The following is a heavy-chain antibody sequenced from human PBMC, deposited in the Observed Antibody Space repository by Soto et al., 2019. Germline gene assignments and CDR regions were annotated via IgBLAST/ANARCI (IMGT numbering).Heavy chain of an antibody. CDR2: IYNSGST. CDR1: GCSISSGGYS. CDR3: ARVPSP. V-gene: IGHV4-30-2*01. J-gene: IGHJ5*02. Sequence: QLQLQESGSGLVKPSQTLSLTCAVSGCSISSGGYSWSWIRQPPGKGLEWIGYIYNSGSTYYNPSLKGRVTISVDRSKHQFSLKLSSVTAAYTAVYYCARVPSPWGQGTLVTVS.